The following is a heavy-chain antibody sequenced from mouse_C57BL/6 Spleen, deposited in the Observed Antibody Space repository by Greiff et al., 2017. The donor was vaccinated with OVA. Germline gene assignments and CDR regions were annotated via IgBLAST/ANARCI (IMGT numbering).Heavy chain of an antibody. CDR2: INPNNGGT. J-gene: IGHJ3*01. D-gene: IGHD2-5*01. CDR1: GYTFTDYN. Sequence: EVQLQQSGPELVKPGASVKIPCKASGYTFTDYNMDWVKQSHGKSLAWIGDINPNNGGTIYNQKFKGKATLTVDKSSSTAYMELRSLTSEDTAVYYCARSTYYSNYGSWFAYWGQGTLVTVSA. CDR3: ARSTYYSNYGSWFAY. V-gene: IGHV1-18*01.